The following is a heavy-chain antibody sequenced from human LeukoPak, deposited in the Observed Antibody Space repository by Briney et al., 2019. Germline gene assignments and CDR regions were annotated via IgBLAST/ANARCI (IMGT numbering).Heavy chain of an antibody. J-gene: IGHJ3*02. CDR1: GFTFSSYD. V-gene: IGHV3-13*01. Sequence: GGSLRLSCAASGFTFSSYDMHWVRQATGKGLEWVSAIGTAGDTYYPGSVKGRFTISRENAKNSLYLQMNSLRAGDTAVYYCVRASMEGDAFDIWGQGTMVTVSS. CDR2: IGTAGDT. CDR3: VRASMEGDAFDI. D-gene: IGHD6-6*01.